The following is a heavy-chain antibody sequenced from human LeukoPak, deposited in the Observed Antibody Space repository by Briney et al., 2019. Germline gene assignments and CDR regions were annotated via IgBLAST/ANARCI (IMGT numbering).Heavy chain of an antibody. CDR1: GGSISSGDYY. J-gene: IGHJ6*02. Sequence: SETLSLTCTVSGGSISSGDYYWSWIRQPPGKGLEWIGYIYYSGSTYYNPSLKSRVTISVDTSKNQFSLKLSSVTAADTAVYYCARLNYDFWSGSQRDYYYYYGMDVWGQGTTVTVSS. CDR3: ARLNYDFWSGSQRDYYYYYGMDV. D-gene: IGHD3-3*01. V-gene: IGHV4-30-4*01. CDR2: IYYSGST.